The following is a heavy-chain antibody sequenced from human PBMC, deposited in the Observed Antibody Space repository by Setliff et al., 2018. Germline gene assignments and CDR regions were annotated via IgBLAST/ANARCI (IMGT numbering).Heavy chain of an antibody. CDR1: GLIFNTYG. J-gene: IGHJ4*02. V-gene: IGHV3-30*02. CDR2: IRFDGSNK. Sequence: GGSLRLSCAASGLIFNTYGMHWVRQAPGKGLERVAFIRFDGSNKSYADSVKGRFTISRDNSKNTLYLQMNSLRPEDTAVYHCAREYYHIEMTTIEGYWGQGTPVTVSS. D-gene: IGHD4-4*01. CDR3: AREYYHIEMTTIEGY.